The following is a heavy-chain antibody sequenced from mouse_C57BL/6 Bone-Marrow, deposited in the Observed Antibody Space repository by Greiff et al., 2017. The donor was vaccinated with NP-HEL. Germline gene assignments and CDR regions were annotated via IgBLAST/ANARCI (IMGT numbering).Heavy chain of an antibody. CDR2: ISDGGSYT. Sequence: EVKLMESGGGLVKPGGSLKLSCAASGFTFSSYAMSWVRQTPEKRLEWVATISDGGSYTYYPDNVKGRFTISRDNAKNNLYLQMSHLKSEDTAMYYCAREGGRDYWGQGTTLTVSS. J-gene: IGHJ2*01. CDR1: GFTFSSYA. V-gene: IGHV5-4*01. D-gene: IGHD3-3*01. CDR3: AREGGRDY.